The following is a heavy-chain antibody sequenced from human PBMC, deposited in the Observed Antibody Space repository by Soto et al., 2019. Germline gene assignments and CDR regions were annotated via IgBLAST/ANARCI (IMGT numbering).Heavy chain of an antibody. CDR3: VTQRTTVPTQAYFDY. CDR2: VYYRGRS. Sequence: SETLSLTCTVSGGSVTNSSYYWGWIRQSPGKGLEWIGSVYYRGRSYSKSSVKSRVTISVDTSKNRFSLSLNSVTASDTAVYFCVTQRTTVPTQAYFDYWGPGALVTVSS. D-gene: IGHD4-17*01. CDR1: GGSVTNSSYY. V-gene: IGHV4-39*01. J-gene: IGHJ4*02.